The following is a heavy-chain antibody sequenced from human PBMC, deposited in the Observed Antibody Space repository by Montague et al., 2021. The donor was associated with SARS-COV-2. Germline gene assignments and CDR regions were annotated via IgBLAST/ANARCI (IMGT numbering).Heavy chain of an antibody. V-gene: IGHV3-11*03. J-gene: IGHJ4*02. Sequence: SLRLSCAASGFTFRDYYMGWIRQAPGKGLEWISYLSATTGYTNSADSVKGRFTISRDNAKNSLFLYMNSLRAEDTAVYYCARMDYGDPNSGYYFDNWGLGTPVTVSS. CDR3: ARMDYGDPNSGYYFDN. CDR1: GFTFRDYY. D-gene: IGHD4-17*01. CDR2: LSATTGYT.